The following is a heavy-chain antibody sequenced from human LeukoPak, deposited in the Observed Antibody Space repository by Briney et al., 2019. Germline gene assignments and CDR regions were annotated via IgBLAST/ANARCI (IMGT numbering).Heavy chain of an antibody. Sequence: SETLSLTCAVYGGSFSGYYWSWIRQPPGKGLEWIGEINHSGSTNYNPSLKSRVTISVDTSKNQFSLKLSSVTAADTAVYYCARNPGLGFGDRTRVSWFDPWGQGTLVTVSS. CDR3: ARNPGLGFGDRTRVSWFDP. V-gene: IGHV4-34*01. J-gene: IGHJ5*02. CDR1: GGSFSGYY. CDR2: INHSGST. D-gene: IGHD3-10*01.